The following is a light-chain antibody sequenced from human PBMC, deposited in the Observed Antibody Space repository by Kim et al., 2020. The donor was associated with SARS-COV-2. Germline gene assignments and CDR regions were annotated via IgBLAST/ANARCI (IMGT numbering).Light chain of an antibody. V-gene: IGKV3-15*01. J-gene: IGKJ1*01. CDR2: AAS. CDR3: QHYNNWPET. CDR1: QTVFDN. Sequence: EILMTQSPATLSVSPGESATLSCRASQTVFDNLAWFQQKPGQAPRLLIYAASTRAPGMPARFSGSGSGTEFNLTISGLQSEDFAIYYCQHYNNWPETFGQGTKLEIK.